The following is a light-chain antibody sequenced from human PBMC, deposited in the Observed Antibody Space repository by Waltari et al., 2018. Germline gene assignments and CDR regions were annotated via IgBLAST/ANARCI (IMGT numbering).Light chain of an antibody. J-gene: IGKJ3*01. CDR2: WAS. Sequence: DIVMTQSPDSLAVSLGESATINCKSSQSVLYNSNNKNYLAWHQQKPGQPPKLLIYWASTRESGVPDRFSGSGSGTDFTLTISSLQAEDVAVYYCQQYYSTPPTFGPGTKVDIK. CDR1: QSVLYNSNNKNY. CDR3: QQYYSTPPT. V-gene: IGKV4-1*01.